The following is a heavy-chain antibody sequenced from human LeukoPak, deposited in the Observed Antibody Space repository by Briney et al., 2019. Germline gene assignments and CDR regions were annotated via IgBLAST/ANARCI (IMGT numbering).Heavy chain of an antibody. CDR2: TYYRSKWYN. V-gene: IGHV6-1*01. CDR1: GDSVSSNSAA. J-gene: IGHJ4*02. Sequence: SQTLSLTCAISGDSVSSNSAAWNWMRQSPSRALEWLGRTYYRSKWYNDYAVSVKSRITINPDTSKNHFFLQLNSVTPEDTAVYYCARGRTSSSSSYHYWGQGTLVTVSS. D-gene: IGHD6-6*01. CDR3: ARGRTSSSSSYHY.